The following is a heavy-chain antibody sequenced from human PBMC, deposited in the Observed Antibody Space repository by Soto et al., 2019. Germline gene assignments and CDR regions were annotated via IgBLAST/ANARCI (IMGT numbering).Heavy chain of an antibody. CDR1: GFTFSDYY. J-gene: IGHJ3*02. CDR3: ARRRGYCSGGSCYSGGANAFDI. CDR2: ISSSSSYT. Sequence: PGGSLRLSCAASGFTFSDYYMSWIRQAPGKGLEWVSYISSSSSYTNYADSVKGRFTISRDNAKNSLYLQMNSLRAEDTAVYYCARRRGYCSGGSCYSGGANAFDIWGQGTMVTVSS. D-gene: IGHD2-15*01. V-gene: IGHV3-11*03.